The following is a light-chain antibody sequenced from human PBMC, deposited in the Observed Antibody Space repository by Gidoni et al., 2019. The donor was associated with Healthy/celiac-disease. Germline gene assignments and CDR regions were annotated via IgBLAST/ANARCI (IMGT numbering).Light chain of an antibody. J-gene: IGKJ3*01. V-gene: IGKV1-8*01. CDR3: QQYYSYPFT. CDR2: AAS. Sequence: AIRLTQSPSSFSASTGDRVTITCRASQGISSYLAWYQQKPGKAPKLLIYAASTLQSGVPSRLSGIGSGKDFTLTISCLQSEDFATSYCQQYYSYPFTFGPGTKVDIK. CDR1: QGISSY.